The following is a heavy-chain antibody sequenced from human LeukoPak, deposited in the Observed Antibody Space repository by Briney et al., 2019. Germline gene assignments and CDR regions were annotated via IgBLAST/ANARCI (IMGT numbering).Heavy chain of an antibody. CDR2: IYHSGST. V-gene: IGHV4-4*02. CDR3: ARDRGYSGYDSHEFDY. CDR1: GGSISSSNW. J-gene: IGHJ4*02. Sequence: PSGTLSLTCAVSGGSISSSNWWSWVRQPPGKGLEWIGEIYHSGSTNYNPSLKSRVTISVDRSKNQFSLKLSSVTAADTAVYYCARDRGYSGYDSHEFDYWGQGTLVTVSS. D-gene: IGHD5-12*01.